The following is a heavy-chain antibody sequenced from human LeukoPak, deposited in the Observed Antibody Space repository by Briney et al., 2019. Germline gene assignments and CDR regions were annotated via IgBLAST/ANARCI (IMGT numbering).Heavy chain of an antibody. J-gene: IGHJ4*02. CDR3: ARHVYYYDSSGYYPYSHIDY. D-gene: IGHD3-22*01. Sequence: GESLKISCKGSGYSFTSYWIGWVRQMPGKGLEWMGIIYPGDSDTRYSPSFQGQVTISADKSISTAYLQWSSLKASDTAMYYCARHVYYYDSSGYYPYSHIDYWAREPWSPSPQ. CDR1: GYSFTSYW. CDR2: IYPGDSDT. V-gene: IGHV5-51*01.